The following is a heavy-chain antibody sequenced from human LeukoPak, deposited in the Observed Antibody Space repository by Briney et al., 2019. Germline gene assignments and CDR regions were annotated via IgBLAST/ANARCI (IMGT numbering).Heavy chain of an antibody. J-gene: IGHJ4*02. CDR2: FDPEDGET. Sequence: VASVKVSCKVSGYTLTELSMHWVRQAPGKGLEWMGGFDPEDGETIYAQKFQGRVTMTEDTSADTAYMELSSLRSEDTAVYYCATPELDHYGTRSYYFDYWGQGTLVTVSS. CDR1: GYTLTELS. V-gene: IGHV1-24*01. CDR3: ATPELDHYGTRSYYFDY. D-gene: IGHD3-10*01.